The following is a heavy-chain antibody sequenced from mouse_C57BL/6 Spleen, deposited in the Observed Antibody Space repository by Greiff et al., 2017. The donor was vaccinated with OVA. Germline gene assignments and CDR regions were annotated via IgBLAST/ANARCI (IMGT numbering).Heavy chain of an antibody. Sequence: EVMLVESGGDLVKPGGSLKLSCAASGFTFSSYGMSWVRQTPDKRLEWVATISSGGSYTSYPDSVKGRFTISRDNAKNTLYLQMSSLKSEDTAMYYCARRYGYDDGAWFAYWGQGTLVTVSA. CDR1: GFTFSSYG. V-gene: IGHV5-6*02. D-gene: IGHD2-2*01. CDR2: ISSGGSYT. CDR3: ARRYGYDDGAWFAY. J-gene: IGHJ3*01.